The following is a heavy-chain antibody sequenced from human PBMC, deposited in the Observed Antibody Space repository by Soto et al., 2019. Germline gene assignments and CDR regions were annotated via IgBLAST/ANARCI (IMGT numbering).Heavy chain of an antibody. CDR1: GGTFSSYA. D-gene: IGHD3-10*01. V-gene: IGHV1-69*13. J-gene: IGHJ6*02. CDR2: IIPIFGTA. Sequence: ASVKVSCKASGGTFSSYAISWVRQAPGQGLEWMGGIIPIFGTANYTQKFQGRVTITADESTSTAYMELSSLRSEDTAVYYCARGPPGRRYYYYYGMDVWGQGTTVTVSS. CDR3: ARGPPGRRYYYYYGMDV.